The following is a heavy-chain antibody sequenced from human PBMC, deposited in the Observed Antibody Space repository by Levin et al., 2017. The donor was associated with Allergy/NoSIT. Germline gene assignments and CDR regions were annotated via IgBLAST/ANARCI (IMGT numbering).Heavy chain of an antibody. CDR1: GGSFSGYY. Sequence: PSETLSLTCAVYGGSFSGYYWSWIRQPPGKGLEWIGEINHSGSTNYNPSLKSRVTISVDTSKNQFSLKLSSVTAADTAVYYCARVLRPTGGYCSGGSCQYWYFDRWGRGTLVTVSS. CDR3: ARVLRPTGGYCSGGSCQYWYFDR. CDR2: INHSGST. J-gene: IGHJ2*01. V-gene: IGHV4-34*01. D-gene: IGHD2-15*01.